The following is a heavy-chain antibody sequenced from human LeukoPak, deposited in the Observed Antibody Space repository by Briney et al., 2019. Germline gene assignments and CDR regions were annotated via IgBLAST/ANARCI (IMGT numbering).Heavy chain of an antibody. CDR3: ARDSQSGQLVLSDSYYYMDV. V-gene: IGHV4-4*07. D-gene: IGHD6-13*01. J-gene: IGHJ6*03. Sequence: SETLSLTCTVSGGSISSYYWSWIRQPAGKGLEWIGRIYTSGSTNYNPSLKSRVTMSVDTSKNQFSLKLSSVTAADTAVYYCARDSQSGQLVLSDSYYYMDVWGKGTTVTISS. CDR1: GGSISSYY. CDR2: IYTSGST.